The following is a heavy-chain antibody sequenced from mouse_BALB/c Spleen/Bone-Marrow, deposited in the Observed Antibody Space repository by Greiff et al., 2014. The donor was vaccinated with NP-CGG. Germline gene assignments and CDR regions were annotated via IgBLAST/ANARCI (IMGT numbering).Heavy chain of an antibody. D-gene: IGHD1-1*01. CDR1: GYSFTGYF. CDR2: INPYNGDT. CDR3: EWVTTVVAKNYYYAMDY. V-gene: IGHV1-37*01. J-gene: IGHJ4*01. Sequence: VQLQQSGPELVKPGASVKISCKASGYSFTGYFMNWVKQSNGKSLEWIGRINPYNGDTFYNQKFKGKATLTVDKSSSTAHMELLSLTSEDSAVYYCEWVTTVVAKNYYYAMDYWGQGTSVTVSS.